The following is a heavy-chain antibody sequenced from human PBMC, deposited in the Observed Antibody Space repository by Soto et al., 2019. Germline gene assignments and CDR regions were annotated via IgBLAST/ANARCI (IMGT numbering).Heavy chain of an antibody. CDR3: ARGVSGGYYSVY. CDR1: GFTFSSYW. J-gene: IGHJ4*02. CDR2: IKQDGSEK. D-gene: IGHD3-10*01. V-gene: IGHV3-7*01. Sequence: SLRLSCAASGFTFSSYWMSCVLQSPGKGLDWVANIKQDGSEKYYVDSVKGRFTISRDNAKNSLYLQMNSLRAEDTAVYYCARGVSGGYYSVYWGQGTLVTVSS.